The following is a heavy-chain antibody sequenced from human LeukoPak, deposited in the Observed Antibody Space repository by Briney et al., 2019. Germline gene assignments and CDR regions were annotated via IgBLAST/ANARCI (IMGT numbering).Heavy chain of an antibody. V-gene: IGHV3-73*01. CDR2: IRSKANSYAT. Sequence: SGGSLRLSCAASGFTFSGSAMHWVRQASGKGLEWVGRIRSKANSYATAYAASVKGRFTISRDDSKNTAYLQMNSLKTEDTAVYYCTSREGLVPGNYYYMDVWGKGTTVTVSS. CDR3: TSREGLVPGNYYYMDV. J-gene: IGHJ6*03. CDR1: GFTFSGSA. D-gene: IGHD1-1*01.